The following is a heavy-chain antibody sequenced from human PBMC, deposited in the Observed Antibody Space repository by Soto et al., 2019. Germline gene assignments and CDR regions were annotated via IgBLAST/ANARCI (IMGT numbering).Heavy chain of an antibody. CDR1: GFTFSGSA. Sequence: PGGSLRLSCAASGFTFSGSAMHWVRQASGKGLEWVGRIRSKANSYATAYAASVKGRFTISRDDSKNTAYLQMNSLKTEDTAVYYCTRQVRNRWELHNFDYWGQGTLVTVSS. V-gene: IGHV3-73*01. CDR2: IRSKANSYAT. D-gene: IGHD1-26*01. J-gene: IGHJ4*02. CDR3: TRQVRNRWELHNFDY.